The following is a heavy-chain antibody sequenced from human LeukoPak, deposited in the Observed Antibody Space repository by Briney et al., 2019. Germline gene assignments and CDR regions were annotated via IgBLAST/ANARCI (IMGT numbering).Heavy chain of an antibody. CDR2: IRYDGSNK. V-gene: IGHV3-30*02. CDR3: AREVDERDGSYLGY. Sequence: GGSLRLSCAASGFTFSSYGMHWVRQAPGKGLEWVAFIRYDGSNKYYADSVKGRFTISRDNSKNTLYLQMNSLRSDDTAVYYCAREVDERDGSYLGYWGQGTLVTVSS. D-gene: IGHD1-26*01. J-gene: IGHJ4*02. CDR1: GFTFSSYG.